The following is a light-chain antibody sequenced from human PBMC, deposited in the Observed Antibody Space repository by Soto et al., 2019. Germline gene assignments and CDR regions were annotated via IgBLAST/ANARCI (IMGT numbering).Light chain of an antibody. CDR1: QGIANY. CDR3: QKYTSDPPIIT. J-gene: IGKJ5*01. CDR2: AAS. Sequence: DIQLTQSPSSLSASVGDRVTITCRASQGIANYLAWYQQKPGKGPQLLIYAASFLQSGVPSRFSGSGSGTDFTLTISSLQPEDVATYYCQKYTSDPPIITFGQGTRLEIK. V-gene: IGKV1-27*01.